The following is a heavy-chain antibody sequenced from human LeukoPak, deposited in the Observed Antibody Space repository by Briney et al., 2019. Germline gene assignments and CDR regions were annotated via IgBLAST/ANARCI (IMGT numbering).Heavy chain of an antibody. Sequence: KTGGSLRLSCAASGFTFSSYSMNWVRQAPGKGLEWVSSISSSSSYIYYADSVKGRFTISRDNAKNSLYLQMNSLRAEDTAVYYXXXDSFRWLQSLGDYWGQGTLVTVSS. J-gene: IGHJ4*02. CDR1: GFTFSSYS. V-gene: IGHV3-21*01. CDR3: XXDSFRWLQSLGDY. D-gene: IGHD5-12*01. CDR2: ISSSSSYI.